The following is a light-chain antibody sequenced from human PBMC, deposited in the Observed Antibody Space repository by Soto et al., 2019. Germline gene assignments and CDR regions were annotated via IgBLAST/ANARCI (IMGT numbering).Light chain of an antibody. CDR2: WAS. J-gene: IGKJ1*01. CDR3: QQYYSTPRT. V-gene: IGKV4-1*01. CDR1: QSVLYSANNKNC. Sequence: DIVMTQSPDSLAVSLGGRATINCKSSQSVLYSANNKNCFAWYQQKPGQPPKLLLCWASTRESGVPDRFSGRGSGTDFNLSISSLQAEDVAVYYCQQYYSTPRTFGQGTKVEIK.